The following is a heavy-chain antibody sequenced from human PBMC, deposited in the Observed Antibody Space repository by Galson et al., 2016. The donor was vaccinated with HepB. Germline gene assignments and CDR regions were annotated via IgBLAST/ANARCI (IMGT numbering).Heavy chain of an antibody. CDR1: GLTFRLYT. Sequence: SLRLSCAASGLTFRLYTMNWVRQAPGKGLEWVSYIPRGSSATHYADSVKGRFTVSRDNSKNSLYLQMNSLRDEDTAMYYCARTYSSTGLDACEIWGQGTMVIVSS. V-gene: IGHV3-48*02. CDR2: IPRGSSAT. D-gene: IGHD6-13*01. CDR3: ARTYSSTGLDACEI. J-gene: IGHJ3*02.